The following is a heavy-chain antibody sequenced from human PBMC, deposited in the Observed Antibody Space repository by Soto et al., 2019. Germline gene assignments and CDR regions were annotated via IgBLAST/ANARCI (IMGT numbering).Heavy chain of an antibody. CDR3: ARGYCSGGSCYLEGHAFDI. Sequence: SVKVSCKASGGTFSSYTISWVRQAPGQGLEWMGRINPILGITNYAQKFQGWVTMTRDKFISTAYMELSRLRSEDTAVYYCARGYCSGGSCYLEGHAFDIWGQGTMVTVSS. V-gene: IGHV1-69*02. J-gene: IGHJ3*02. D-gene: IGHD2-15*01. CDR2: INPILGIT. CDR1: GGTFSSYT.